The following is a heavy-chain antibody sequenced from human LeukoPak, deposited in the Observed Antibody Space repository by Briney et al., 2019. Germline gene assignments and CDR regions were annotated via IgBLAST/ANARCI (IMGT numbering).Heavy chain of an antibody. J-gene: IGHJ6*03. CDR1: GGSISSGSYY. CDR2: IYTSGST. D-gene: IGHD3-10*01. Sequence: SETLSLTCTVSGGSISSGSYYWSWIRQPARKGLEWIGRIYTSGSTNYNPSLKSRVTISVDTSKNQFSLKLSSVTAADTAVYYCARTTMVRGTYYMDVWGKGTTVAVSS. V-gene: IGHV4-61*02. CDR3: ARTTMVRGTYYMDV.